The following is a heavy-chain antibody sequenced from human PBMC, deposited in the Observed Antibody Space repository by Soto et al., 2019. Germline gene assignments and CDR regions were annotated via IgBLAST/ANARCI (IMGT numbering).Heavy chain of an antibody. V-gene: IGHV4-30-4*01. D-gene: IGHD2-15*01. Sequence: SETLSLTCTVSGGSISSGDYYWSWIRQPPGKGLEWIGYIYYSGSTNYNPSLKSRVTISVDTSKNQFSLKLSSVTAGDTALYYCARHYCAGDRCYQLDYWGQGTLVTVSS. CDR1: GGSISSGDYY. CDR2: IYYSGST. CDR3: ARHYCAGDRCYQLDY. J-gene: IGHJ4*02.